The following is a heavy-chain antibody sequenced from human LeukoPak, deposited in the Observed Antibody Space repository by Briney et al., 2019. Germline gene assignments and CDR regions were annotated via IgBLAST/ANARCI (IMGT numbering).Heavy chain of an antibody. CDR1: AGSISSRSHY. J-gene: IGHJ4*02. CDR2: IYYSGST. CDR3: ASWHEMATVWATFDY. V-gene: IGHV4-39*01. D-gene: IGHD5-24*01. Sequence: SETLSLTCTVSAGSISSRSHYWGWIRQPPGKGLEWIGTIYYSGSTYYNPALKSRVSISVDTTKNRFSLKVSSVTAADTAVYYCASWHEMATVWATFDYWGQGTLVTASS.